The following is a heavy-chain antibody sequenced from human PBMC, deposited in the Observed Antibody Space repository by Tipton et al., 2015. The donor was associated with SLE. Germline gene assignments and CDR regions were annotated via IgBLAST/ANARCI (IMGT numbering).Heavy chain of an antibody. CDR3: ARDPYSSSWYEGAFDI. V-gene: IGHV3-11*04. D-gene: IGHD6-13*01. CDR1: GFTFSDYY. J-gene: IGHJ3*02. CDR2: ISSSSSTI. Sequence: SLRLSCAASGFTFSDYYMSWIRQAPGKGLEWVSYISSSSSTIYYADSVKGRFTISRDNAKNSLYLQMNSLRAEDTAVYYCARDPYSSSWYEGAFDIWGQGTMVTVSS.